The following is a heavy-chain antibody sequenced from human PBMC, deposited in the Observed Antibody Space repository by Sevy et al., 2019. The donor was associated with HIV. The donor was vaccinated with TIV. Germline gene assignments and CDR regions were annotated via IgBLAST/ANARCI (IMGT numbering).Heavy chain of an antibody. Sequence: GGSLRLSYTASGFTFGDYAMSWVRQAPGKGLEWVGFIRSKAYGGTTEYAASVKGRFTISRDDSKSIAYLQMNSLKTEDTAVYYCTRRGYSYGYGFAFDIWGQGTMVTVSS. J-gene: IGHJ3*02. D-gene: IGHD5-18*01. CDR2: IRSKAYGGTT. CDR3: TRRGYSYGYGFAFDI. CDR1: GFTFGDYA. V-gene: IGHV3-49*04.